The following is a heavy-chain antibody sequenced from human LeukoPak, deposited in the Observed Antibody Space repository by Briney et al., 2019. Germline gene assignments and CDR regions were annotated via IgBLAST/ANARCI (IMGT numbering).Heavy chain of an antibody. CDR3: AKDSIVVVTAIAFLDY. CDR1: GFTLSSYG. CDR2: ISYDGSNK. Sequence: GGSLRLSCAASGFTLSSYGMHWVRQAPGKGLEWVAVISYDGSNKYYADSVKGRFTISRDNSKNTLYLQMNSLRAEDTAVYYCAKDSIVVVTAIAFLDYWGQGTLVTVSS. V-gene: IGHV3-30*18. J-gene: IGHJ4*02. D-gene: IGHD2-21*02.